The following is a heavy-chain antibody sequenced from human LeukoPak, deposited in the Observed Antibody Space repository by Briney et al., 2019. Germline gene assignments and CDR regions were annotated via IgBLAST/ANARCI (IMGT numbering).Heavy chain of an antibody. CDR3: ARDVGSSWD. CDR1: GFTFRSYS. V-gene: IGHV3-21*01. J-gene: IGHJ4*02. D-gene: IGHD6-13*01. Sequence: GGSLSLSCAASGFTFRSYSMKWVRQAPGKGLEGVSSISSSSRYIFYADSVKGRCTISRDNAKNSLYLQMKSWSAEDPAGYYCARDVGSSWDWGQGTLVTVSS. CDR2: ISSSSRYI.